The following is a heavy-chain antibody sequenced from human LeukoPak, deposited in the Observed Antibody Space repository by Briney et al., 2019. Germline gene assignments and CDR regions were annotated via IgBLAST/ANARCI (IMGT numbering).Heavy chain of an antibody. CDR2: INTDGRST. D-gene: IGHD2-2*01. Sequence: GGSLRLSCAASGFTFSSYWVHWVRQAPGEGLVWVSRINTDGRSTSYADSMKDRYTNSRDIAKNTLYLQMNSLRAEDTAVYYCARDKALVPAAPPDYWGQGTRVTVSS. CDR3: ARDKALVPAAPPDY. J-gene: IGHJ4*02. CDR1: GFTFSSYW. V-gene: IGHV3-74*01.